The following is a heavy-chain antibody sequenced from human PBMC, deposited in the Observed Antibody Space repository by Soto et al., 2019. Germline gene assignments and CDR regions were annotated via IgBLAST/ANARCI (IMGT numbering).Heavy chain of an antibody. J-gene: IGHJ5*02. CDR3: ARDKGIAGSFDP. CDR1: GFTFSTYS. D-gene: IGHD6-13*01. V-gene: IGHV3-48*02. Sequence: GGSLRLSCAASGFTFSTYSMNWVRQAPGKGLEWIAYITSSSSTIFYADSVKGRFTISRDNAKNSLYLQMNSLRDEDTSVYYCARDKGIAGSFDPWGQGTLVTVSS. CDR2: ITSSSSTI.